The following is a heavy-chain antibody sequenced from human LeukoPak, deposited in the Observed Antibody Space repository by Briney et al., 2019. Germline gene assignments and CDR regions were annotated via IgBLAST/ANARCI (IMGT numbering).Heavy chain of an antibody. CDR2: ISGSGGST. D-gene: IGHD6-19*01. V-gene: IGHV3-23*01. CDR1: GFTFSSYA. J-gene: IGHJ4*02. CDR3: AKYSRAAVAGNGYSDY. Sequence: GGSLRLSCAASGFTFSSYAMSWVRQAPGKGPEWVSAISGSGGSTYYADPVKGRFTISRDNSKNTLYLQMNSLRAEDTAVYYCAKYSRAAVAGNGYSDYWGQGTLVTVSS.